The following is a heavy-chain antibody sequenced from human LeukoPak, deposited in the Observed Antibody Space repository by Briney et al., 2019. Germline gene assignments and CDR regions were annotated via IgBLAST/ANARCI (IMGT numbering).Heavy chain of an antibody. D-gene: IGHD2-15*01. J-gene: IGHJ5*02. V-gene: IGHV3-49*04. CDR2: IRSKAYGGTT. Sequence: GGSLRLSCTASGFTFGDYAMSWVRQAPGKGLEWLGFIRSKAYGGTTEYAASVKGRFTISRDDSKSIAYLQMNSLKTEDTAVYYCTRGILGYCSGGSCYEWFDPWGQGTLVTVSS. CDR3: TRGILGYCSGGSCYEWFDP. CDR1: GFTFGDYA.